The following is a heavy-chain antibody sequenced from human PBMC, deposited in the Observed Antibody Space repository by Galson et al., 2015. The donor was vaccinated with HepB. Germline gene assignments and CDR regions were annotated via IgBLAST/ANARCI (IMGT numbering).Heavy chain of an antibody. Sequence: SVKVSCKASGGTFSSYAISWVRQAPGQGLEWMGGIIPIFGTANYAQKFQGRVTITADESTSTAYMELSSLRSEDTAVYYCARGEQWRDYYYYYGMDVWGQGTTVTVSS. J-gene: IGHJ6*02. CDR2: IIPIFGTA. D-gene: IGHD6-19*01. V-gene: IGHV1-69*13. CDR1: GGTFSSYA. CDR3: ARGEQWRDYYYYYGMDV.